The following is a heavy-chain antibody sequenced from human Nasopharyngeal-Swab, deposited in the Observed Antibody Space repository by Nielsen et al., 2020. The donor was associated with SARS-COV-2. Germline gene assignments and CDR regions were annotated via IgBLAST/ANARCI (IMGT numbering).Heavy chain of an antibody. Sequence: GESLKISCAASGFTFSDSAIHWVRQASGKGLEWVGRVRSKGNNYATAYSASVKGRFIIFRDDPTNTVYLQMNSRKTEDTAMYYCTPCGGGCYSGRDYWGQGTLVTVSS. CDR3: TPCGGGCYSGRDY. V-gene: IGHV3-73*01. CDR1: GFTFSDSA. CDR2: VRSKGNNYAT. J-gene: IGHJ4*02. D-gene: IGHD2-15*01.